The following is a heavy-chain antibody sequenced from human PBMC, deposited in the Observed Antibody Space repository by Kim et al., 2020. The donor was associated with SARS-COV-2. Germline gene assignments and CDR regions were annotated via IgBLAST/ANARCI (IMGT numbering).Heavy chain of an antibody. CDR1: GFSFSTYA. V-gene: IGHV3-23*01. D-gene: IGHD2-15*01. J-gene: IGHJ1*01. Sequence: GGSLRLSCAASGFSFSTYAMSWVRQAPGKGLEWVSGITSGGGDTYYADPVKGRFTISRDNSKNTLYLQMNSLRADDTAIYFCAKEISAIGSPYFQYWGQG. CDR3: AKEISAIGSPYFQY. CDR2: ITSGGGDT.